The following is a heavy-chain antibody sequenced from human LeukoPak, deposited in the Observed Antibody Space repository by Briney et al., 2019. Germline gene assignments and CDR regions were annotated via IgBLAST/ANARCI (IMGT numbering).Heavy chain of an antibody. D-gene: IGHD5-18*01. CDR2: ISAYNGNT. J-gene: IGHJ4*02. V-gene: IGHV1-18*01. CDR3: ARDRTAMARGSLDYFDY. Sequence: GASVDVSCKASGYTFTSYGISWVRQAPGQGLEWMGWISAYNGNTNYAQKLQGRVTMTTDTSTSTAYMELRSLRSDDTAVYYCARDRTAMARGSLDYFDYWGQGSLVWVSS. CDR1: GYTFTSYG.